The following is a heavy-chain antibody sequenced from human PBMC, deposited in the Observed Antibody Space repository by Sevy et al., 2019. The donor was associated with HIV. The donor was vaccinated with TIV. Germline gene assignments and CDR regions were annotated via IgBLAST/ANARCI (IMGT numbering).Heavy chain of an antibody. Sequence: ASVKVSCKASGYTFTTYAITWVRQAPGEGLEWMGWISANNGNRNYAQKVQDRVTMTTDTSTNTAYMELRSLGSDDTAMYYCARVVMSSSWPCFDYWGQGTLVTVSS. D-gene: IGHD6-13*01. J-gene: IGHJ4*02. V-gene: IGHV1-18*01. CDR3: ARVVMSSSWPCFDY. CDR1: GYTFTTYA. CDR2: ISANNGNR.